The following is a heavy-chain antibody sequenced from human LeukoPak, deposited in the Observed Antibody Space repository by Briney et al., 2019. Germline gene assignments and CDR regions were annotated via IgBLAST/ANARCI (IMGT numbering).Heavy chain of an antibody. CDR1: GGTFSSYA. V-gene: IGHV1-69*05. J-gene: IGHJ4*02. CDR3: ARARLGRYNWNDAKRGGYTFDY. D-gene: IGHD1-1*01. CDR2: IIPIFGTA. Sequence: ASVKVSCKASGGTFSSYAISWVRQAPGQGLEWMGGIIPIFGTANYAQKFQGRVTITTDESTSTAYMELSSLGSEDTAVYYCARARLGRYNWNDAKRGGYTFDYWGQGTLVTVPS.